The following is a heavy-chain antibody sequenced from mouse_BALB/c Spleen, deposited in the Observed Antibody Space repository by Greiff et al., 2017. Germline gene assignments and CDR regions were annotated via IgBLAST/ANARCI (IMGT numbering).Heavy chain of an antibody. V-gene: IGHV5-12-2*01. J-gene: IGHJ4*01. D-gene: IGHD2-10*02. CDR3: ARRYGNYPCAMDY. CDR1: GFTFSSYT. CDR2: ISNGGGST. Sequence: EVMLVESGGGLVQPGGSLKLSCAASGFTFSSYTMSWVRQTPEKRLEWVAYISNGGGSTYYPDTVKGRFTISRDNAKNTLYLQMSSLKSEDTAMYYCARRYGNYPCAMDYWGEGTSVTVSS.